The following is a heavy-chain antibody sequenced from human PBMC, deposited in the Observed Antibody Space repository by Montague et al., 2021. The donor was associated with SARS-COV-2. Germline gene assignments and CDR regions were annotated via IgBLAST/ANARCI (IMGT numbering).Heavy chain of an antibody. D-gene: IGHD1-26*01. Sequence: SETLSLTCTVSGGSISSYYWSWIRQPPGKGLEWIGYIYYSGSTNYNPSLKSRVTISVDTSKNQSSLNLNSVTAADTAVYYCARLSSDIGGYFWFDPWGPGTLVSVSS. CDR2: IYYSGST. V-gene: IGHV4-59*12. CDR1: GGSISSYY. CDR3: ARLSSDIGGYFWFDP. J-gene: IGHJ5*02.